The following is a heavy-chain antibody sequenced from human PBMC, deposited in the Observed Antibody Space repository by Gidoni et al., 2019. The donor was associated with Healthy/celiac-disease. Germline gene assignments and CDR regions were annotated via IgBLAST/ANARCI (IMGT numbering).Heavy chain of an antibody. CDR3: ARVTDYYDSSGYPGDY. CDR1: GGSISSSRYY. CDR2: IYYSGST. Sequence: QLQLQESGPGLVKHSETLSLTCTVSGGSISSSRYYWGWIRAPPGKGLELIGSIYYSGSTYYNPSLKSRVTISVDTSKNQFSLKLSSVTAADTAVYYCARVTDYYDSSGYPGDYWGQGTLVTVSS. J-gene: IGHJ4*02. D-gene: IGHD3-22*01. V-gene: IGHV4-39*07.